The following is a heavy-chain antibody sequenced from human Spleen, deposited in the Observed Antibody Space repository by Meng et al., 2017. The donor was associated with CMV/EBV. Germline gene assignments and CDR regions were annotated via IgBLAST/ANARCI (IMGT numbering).Heavy chain of an antibody. V-gene: IGHV3-23*01. CDR3: ARVGYSGSYGL. D-gene: IGHD1-26*01. Sequence: GESLKISCAASGFTFSSYAMSWVRQAPGKGLEWVSVISGSGGSTYYADSVKGRFTISRDNSKNTLYLQMNSLRAEDTAVYYCARVGYSGSYGLWGQGTLVTVSS. CDR1: GFTFSSYA. CDR2: ISGSGGST. J-gene: IGHJ4*02.